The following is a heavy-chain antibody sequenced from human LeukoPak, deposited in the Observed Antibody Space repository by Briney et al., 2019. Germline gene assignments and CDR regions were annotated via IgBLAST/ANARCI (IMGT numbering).Heavy chain of an antibody. V-gene: IGHV3-23*01. CDR3: ARVNSGDCFDY. D-gene: IGHD2-21*01. Sequence: GGSLRLSCAASGFTFSSYAMSWVRQAPGKGLEGVSAISGSGGSTYYADSVKGRFTISRDNSKNTLYLQMNSLRADDTAVYYCARVNSGDCFDYWGLGTLVTVSS. CDR2: ISGSGGST. J-gene: IGHJ4*02. CDR1: GFTFSSYA.